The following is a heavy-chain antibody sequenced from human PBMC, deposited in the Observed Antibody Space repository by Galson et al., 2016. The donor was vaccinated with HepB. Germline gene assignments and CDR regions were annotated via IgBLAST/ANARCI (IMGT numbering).Heavy chain of an antibody. D-gene: IGHD2-15*01. CDR1: GFIFNNYA. CDR3: AKVYCSGDRCHYYYFGLDV. J-gene: IGHJ6*02. Sequence: SLRLSCAASGFIFNNYALSWVRQAPGKGLEWVSVISGSGGRTYYADSVKGRSTISRDKSKNTLYLEMNSLRAEDTAVYYCAKVYCSGDRCHYYYFGLDVWGQGTSVTVSS. V-gene: IGHV3-23*01. CDR2: ISGSGGRT.